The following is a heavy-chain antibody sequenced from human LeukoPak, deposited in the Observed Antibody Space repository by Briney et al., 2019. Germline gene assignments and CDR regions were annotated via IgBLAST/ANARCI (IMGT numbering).Heavy chain of an antibody. V-gene: IGHV3-30-3*01. J-gene: IGHJ5*02. D-gene: IGHD4-23*01. CDR2: ISYDGSNK. CDR3: ARDRDYGGNHPGFDP. CDR1: GFTFSSYA. Sequence: GRFLRLSCAASGFTFSSYAMHWVRQAPGKGLEWVAVISYDGSNKYYADSVKGRFTISRDNSKNTLYLQMNSLRAEDTAVYYCARDRDYGGNHPGFDPWGQGTLVTVSS.